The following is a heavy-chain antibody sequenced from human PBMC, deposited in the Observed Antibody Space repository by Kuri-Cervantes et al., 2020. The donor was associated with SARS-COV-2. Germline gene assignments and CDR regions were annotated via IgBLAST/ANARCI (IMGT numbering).Heavy chain of an antibody. Sequence: GSLRLSCAVYGGSFSGYYWRWIRQPPGKGLEWMGEINHSGSTNYNPSLKSRVTISVDTSKNQFSLKLISVTAADTAVYYCARGPHSSGFVVNWFDPWGQGTLVTVSS. CDR3: ARGPHSSGFVVNWFDP. V-gene: IGHV4-34*01. CDR1: GGSFSGYY. J-gene: IGHJ5*02. D-gene: IGHD3-22*01. CDR2: INHSGST.